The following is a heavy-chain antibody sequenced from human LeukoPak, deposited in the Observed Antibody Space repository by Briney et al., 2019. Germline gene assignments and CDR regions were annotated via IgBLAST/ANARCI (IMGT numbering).Heavy chain of an antibody. D-gene: IGHD3-10*01. CDR3: AARLNYYGSGVDY. J-gene: IGHJ4*02. CDR2: ISSSSSYI. V-gene: IGHV3-21*01. CDR1: AFTFSSYS. Sequence: GGSLRLSCAASAFTFSSYSMNWVRQAPGKGLEWVSSISSSSSYIYYADSVKGRFTISRGNAKNSLYLQMNSLRAEDTAVYYCAARLNYYGSGVDYWGQGTLVTVSS.